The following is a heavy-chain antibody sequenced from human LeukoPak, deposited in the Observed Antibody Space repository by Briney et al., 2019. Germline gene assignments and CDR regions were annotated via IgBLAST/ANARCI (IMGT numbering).Heavy chain of an antibody. D-gene: IGHD6-6*01. CDR1: GGTFSSYA. Sequence: SVKVSCKASGGTFSSYAISWVRQAPGQGLEWMGGIFPIFGTANYAQKFQGRVTITADESTSTAYMELSSLRSEDTAVYYCAREGIRTSTLDYWGQGTLVTVSS. J-gene: IGHJ4*02. CDR3: AREGIRTSTLDY. V-gene: IGHV1-69*01. CDR2: IFPIFGTA.